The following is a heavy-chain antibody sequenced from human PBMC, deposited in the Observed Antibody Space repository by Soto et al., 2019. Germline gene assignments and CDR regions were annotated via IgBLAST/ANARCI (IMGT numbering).Heavy chain of an antibody. V-gene: IGHV4-38-2*01. CDR3: ARAAATHFDN. J-gene: IGHJ4*02. CDR1: GYSMRSGYY. Sequence: ETLSLTCAVSGYSMRSGYYWGWIRQPPGEGLEWIGNIYHSGKTYYNPSLKSRVSVSLDTSKNQFSLNLTSVTAADTAMYYCARAAATHFDNWGQGLLVTVSS. D-gene: IGHD6-25*01. CDR2: IYHSGKT.